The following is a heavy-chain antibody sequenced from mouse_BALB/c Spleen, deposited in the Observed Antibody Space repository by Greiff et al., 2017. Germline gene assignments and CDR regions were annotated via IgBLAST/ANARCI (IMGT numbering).Heavy chain of an antibody. CDR1: GYAFSSYW. CDR3: ARGGVRHGYAMDY. V-gene: IGHV1-80*01. Sequence: VQLQQSGAELVRPGSSVKISCKASGYAFSSYWMNWVKQRPGQGLEWIGQIYPGDGDTNYNGKFKGKATLTADTSSSTAYMQLSSLTSEDSAVYFCARGGVRHGYAMDYWGQGTSVTVSS. J-gene: IGHJ4*01. D-gene: IGHD2-14*01. CDR2: IYPGDGDT.